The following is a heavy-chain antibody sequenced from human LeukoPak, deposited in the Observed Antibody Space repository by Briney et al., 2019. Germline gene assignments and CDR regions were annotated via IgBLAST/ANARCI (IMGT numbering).Heavy chain of an antibody. CDR2: ISSSSSII. CDR3: ARDRNGYSYRSDYYFMAV. Sequence: PGGSLRLSCAASGFIFNTYSMNWVRQAPGKGLEWVSSISSSSSIIYYADSVKGRFTISRDNAKDSLYLQMNNLRAEDTAVYYCARDRNGYSYRSDYYFMAVWGKGTTVTVSS. D-gene: IGHD5-18*01. V-gene: IGHV3-21*01. J-gene: IGHJ6*03. CDR1: GFIFNTYS.